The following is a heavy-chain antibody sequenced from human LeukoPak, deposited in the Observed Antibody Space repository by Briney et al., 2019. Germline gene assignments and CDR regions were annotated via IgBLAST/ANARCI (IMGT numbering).Heavy chain of an antibody. V-gene: IGHV4-34*01. Sequence: SETLSLTCAVSGVPFSNYYWSWVRQSPRQGLEWIGEINHSGYTNYNPSLKSRVTMSIDTSKNQFSLILTSVTAADTGVYYCTRAVAGHPDWGQGTLVTVSS. CDR1: GVPFSNYY. J-gene: IGHJ4*02. D-gene: IGHD6-19*01. CDR2: INHSGYT. CDR3: TRAVAGHPD.